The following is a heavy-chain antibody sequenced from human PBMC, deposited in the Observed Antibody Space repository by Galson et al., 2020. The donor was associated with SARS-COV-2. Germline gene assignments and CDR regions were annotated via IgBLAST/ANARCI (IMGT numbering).Heavy chain of an antibody. CDR2: INPNSGGT. D-gene: IGHD3-10*01. CDR3: ASSIGGLLWFGEPAYDY. CDR1: GYTFTGYY. V-gene: IGHV1-2*02. Sequence: ASVKVSCKASGYTFTGYYMHWVRQAPGQGLEWMGWINPNSGGTNYAQKFQGRVTMTRDTSISTAYMELSRLRSDDTAVYYCASSIGGLLWFGEPAYDYWGQGTLVTVS. J-gene: IGHJ4*02.